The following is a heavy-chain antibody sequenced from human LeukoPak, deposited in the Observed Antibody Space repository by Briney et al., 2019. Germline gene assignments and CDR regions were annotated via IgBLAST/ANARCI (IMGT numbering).Heavy chain of an antibody. CDR1: GGSFSGYY. CDR3: ARSNGPTTADRYYYGMDV. Sequence: SETLSLTCAVYGGSFSGYYWSWIRQPPGKGLEWIGEINHSGSTNYNPSLKSRVTISVDTSKNQFSLKLSSVTAADTAVYYCARSNGPTTADRYYYGMDVWGQGTTVTVSS. J-gene: IGHJ6*02. D-gene: IGHD4-17*01. CDR2: INHSGST. V-gene: IGHV4-34*01.